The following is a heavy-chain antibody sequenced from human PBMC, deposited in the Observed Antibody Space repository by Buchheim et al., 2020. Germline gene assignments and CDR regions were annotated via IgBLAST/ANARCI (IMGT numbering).Heavy chain of an antibody. D-gene: IGHD3-22*01. J-gene: IGHJ2*01. CDR1: GGSISSYY. V-gene: IGHV4-59*12. Sequence: QVQLQESGPGLVKPSETLSLTCTVSGGSISSYYWSWIRQPPGKGLEWIGYIYYSGSTNYNPSLKSRVTISVDTSKNQFSLKLSSVTAADTAVYYCARGWGATYYYDSSGIYWYFDLWGRGTL. CDR2: IYYSGST. CDR3: ARGWGATYYYDSSGIYWYFDL.